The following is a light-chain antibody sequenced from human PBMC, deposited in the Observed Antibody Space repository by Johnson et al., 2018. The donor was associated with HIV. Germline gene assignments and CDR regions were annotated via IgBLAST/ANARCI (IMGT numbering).Light chain of an antibody. V-gene: IGLV1-51*02. CDR1: SSNIGNNY. CDR3: GTWDSSLSAGDV. CDR2: ENN. J-gene: IGLJ1*01. Sequence: QSLLTQPPSVSAAPGQKVTISCSGSSSNIGNNYVSWYQQVPGTAPKLLIYENNKRPSGIPDRFSGSKSGTSATLGITGLQTGDEADYYCGTWDSSLSAGDVFGTGTKVTVL.